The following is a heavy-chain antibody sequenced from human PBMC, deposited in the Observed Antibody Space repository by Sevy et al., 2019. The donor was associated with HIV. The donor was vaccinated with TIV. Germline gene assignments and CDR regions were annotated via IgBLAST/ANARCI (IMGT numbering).Heavy chain of an antibody. CDR1: GFIFSKFA. Sequence: GGSLRLSCAASGFIFSKFALSWVRQAPGRGLEWVSAVSGNDGSTYYAASVKGRFTSSRDISEIMLYLQMNSLSAEDTAVYYCAKDFSYGGNSWNFDFWGQGTLVTVSS. CDR2: VSGNDGST. D-gene: IGHD4-17*01. J-gene: IGHJ4*02. V-gene: IGHV3-23*01. CDR3: AKDFSYGGNSWNFDF.